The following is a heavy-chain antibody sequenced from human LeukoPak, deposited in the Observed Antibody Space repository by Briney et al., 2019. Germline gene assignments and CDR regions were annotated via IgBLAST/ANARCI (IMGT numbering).Heavy chain of an antibody. D-gene: IGHD5-24*01. CDR1: GGSFSGYY. J-gene: IGHJ4*02. CDR2: INHSGST. CDR3: ARDWGDGYNN. V-gene: IGHV4-34*01. Sequence: KTSETLSLTCAVYGGSFSGYYWSWIRQPPGKGLEWIGEINHSGSTNYNPSLKSRVTISVDTSKNQFSLKLSSVTAADTAVYYCARDWGDGYNNWGQGTLVTVSS.